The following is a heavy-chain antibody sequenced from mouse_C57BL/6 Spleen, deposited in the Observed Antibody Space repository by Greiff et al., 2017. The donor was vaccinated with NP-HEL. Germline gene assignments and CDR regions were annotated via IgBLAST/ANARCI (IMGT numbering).Heavy chain of an antibody. Sequence: EVQGVESGGGLVQPGGSLSLSCAASGFTFTDYYMSWVRQPPGKALEWLGFIRNKANGYTTEYSASVKGRFTISRDNSQSILYLQMNALRAEDSATYYCARLDDYGGPWFAYWGQGTLVTVSA. V-gene: IGHV7-3*01. CDR3: ARLDDYGGPWFAY. J-gene: IGHJ3*01. CDR1: GFTFTDYY. CDR2: IRNKANGYTT. D-gene: IGHD2-4*01.